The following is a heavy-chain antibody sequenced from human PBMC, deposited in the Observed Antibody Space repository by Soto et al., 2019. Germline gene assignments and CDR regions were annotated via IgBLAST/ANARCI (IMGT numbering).Heavy chain of an antibody. Sequence: GASVKVSCKASGYTFTGYYMHWVRQAPGQGLEWMGWINPNSGGTNYAQKFRGRVTMTRDTSISTAYMELSRLRSDDTAVYYCARALGYSSSSYYYYYGMDVWGQGTTVTVS. CDR1: GYTFTGYY. V-gene: IGHV1-2*02. D-gene: IGHD6-6*01. J-gene: IGHJ6*02. CDR2: INPNSGGT. CDR3: ARALGYSSSSYYYYYGMDV.